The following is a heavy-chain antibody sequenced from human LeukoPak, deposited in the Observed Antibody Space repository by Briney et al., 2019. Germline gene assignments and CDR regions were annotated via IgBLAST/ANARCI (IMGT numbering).Heavy chain of an antibody. Sequence: GGSLRLSCAASGFTFSSYAMSWVRQAPGKGLEWVSAISGSGGSTYYADSVKGRFTISRDNSKNTLYLQMSSLRAEDTAVYYCAKDKLRSSGYYIDYWGQGTLVTVSS. J-gene: IGHJ4*02. V-gene: IGHV3-23*01. CDR1: GFTFSSYA. CDR2: ISGSGGST. CDR3: AKDKLRSSGYYIDY. D-gene: IGHD3-22*01.